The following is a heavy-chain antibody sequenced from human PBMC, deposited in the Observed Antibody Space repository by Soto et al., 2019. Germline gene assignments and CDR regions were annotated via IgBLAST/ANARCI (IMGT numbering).Heavy chain of an antibody. Sequence: QVQLVQSGAEVKKPGSSVKVSCKASGGTFSSYAISWVRQAPGQGLEWMGGIIPIFGTANYAQKFQGRVTITADKSTSTAYMELSSLRSEDTAVYYCARGVHGDYLYYYYGMDVWGQGTTVTVSS. D-gene: IGHD4-17*01. CDR3: ARGVHGDYLYYYYGMDV. CDR1: GGTFSSYA. CDR2: IIPIFGTA. J-gene: IGHJ6*02. V-gene: IGHV1-69*06.